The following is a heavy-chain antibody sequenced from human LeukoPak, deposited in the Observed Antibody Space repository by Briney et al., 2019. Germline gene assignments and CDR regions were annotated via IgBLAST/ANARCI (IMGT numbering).Heavy chain of an antibody. D-gene: IGHD2-8*01. J-gene: IGHJ4*02. CDR2: ISGSGGST. V-gene: IGHV3-23*01. CDR1: GFDVDDYY. Sequence: GGSLRLSCAASGFDVDDYYMDWIRQAPGKGLEWVSAISGSGGSTYYADSVKGRFTISRDNSKNTLYLQMNSLRAEDTAVYYCARSPPHNIVLMVYATLTYFDYWGQGTLVTVSS. CDR3: ARSPPHNIVLMVYATLTYFDY.